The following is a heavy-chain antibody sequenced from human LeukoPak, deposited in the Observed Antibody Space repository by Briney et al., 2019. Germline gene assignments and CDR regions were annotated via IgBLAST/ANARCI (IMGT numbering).Heavy chain of an antibody. CDR3: ARFAREGYGMDV. Sequence: PSETLSLTCTVSGGSISSDTYYWGWIRQPPGKGLEWIGSFYYSGSTYYNPSLKSRVTISVDTSKNQFSLKLSSVTAADTAVYYCARFAREGYGMDVWGQGTTVTVSS. J-gene: IGHJ6*02. D-gene: IGHD1-26*01. CDR2: FYYSGST. CDR1: GGSISSDTYY. V-gene: IGHV4-39*07.